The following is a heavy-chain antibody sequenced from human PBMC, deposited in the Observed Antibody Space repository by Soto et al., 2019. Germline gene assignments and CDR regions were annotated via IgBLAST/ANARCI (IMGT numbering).Heavy chain of an antibody. CDR1: GFTFSDHY. CDR3: ARVRAGGVGWFDP. J-gene: IGHJ5*02. V-gene: IGHV3-72*01. D-gene: IGHD3-16*01. Sequence: EVQLVESGGGLVQPGGSLRLSCVASGFTFSDHYMDWVRQAPGKGLEWVGRTSNKVNSYTTEYAASVKGRFISSRDDSYNSLYLQMDSLKTEDTAVYYCARVRAGGVGWFDPWGQGTLVTVSS. CDR2: TSNKVNSYTT.